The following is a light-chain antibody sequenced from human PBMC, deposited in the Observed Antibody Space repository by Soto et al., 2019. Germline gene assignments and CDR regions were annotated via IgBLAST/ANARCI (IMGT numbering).Light chain of an antibody. Sequence: ETVLTQSPGTLSLSPGERATLSCRASQSVSTIYVAWYQQKPGQAPRLLIYGASTRATGIPERFSGSGSGTDFTLTIDRLEPEDFAVYYCQQSHNPKTVGQGTKVDSK. CDR3: QQSHNPKT. CDR2: GAS. J-gene: IGKJ1*01. V-gene: IGKV3-20*01. CDR1: QSVSTIY.